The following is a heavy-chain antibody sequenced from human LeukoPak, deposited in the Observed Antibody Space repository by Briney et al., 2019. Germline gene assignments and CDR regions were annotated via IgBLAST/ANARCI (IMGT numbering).Heavy chain of an antibody. J-gene: IGHJ4*02. CDR2: MNPNSGNT. CDR3: ARGRHPGPTWISEY. D-gene: IGHD5-12*01. Sequence: ASVKVSCKASEYTFTSYDINWVRQATGQGLEWMGWMNPNSGNTGYAQKFQGRVTMTRNTSISTAYMELSSLTFEDTAVYYCARGRHPGPTWISEYWGQGTLVIVSS. V-gene: IGHV1-8*01. CDR1: EYTFTSYD.